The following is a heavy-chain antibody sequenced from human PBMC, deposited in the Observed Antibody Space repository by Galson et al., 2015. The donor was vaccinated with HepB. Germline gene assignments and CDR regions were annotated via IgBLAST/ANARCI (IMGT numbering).Heavy chain of an antibody. V-gene: IGHV3-64D*06. D-gene: IGHD3-16*01. CDR1: GFTFSSYA. CDR3: VKATSMTRGYLGPYFDY. CDR2: ISSNGGST. J-gene: IGHJ4*02. Sequence: SLRLSCAASGFTFSSYAMHWVRQAPGKGLEYVSAISSNGGSTYYADSVKGRFTISRDNSKNTLYLQMSSLRAEDTAVYYCVKATSMTRGYLGPYFDYWGQGTLVTVSS.